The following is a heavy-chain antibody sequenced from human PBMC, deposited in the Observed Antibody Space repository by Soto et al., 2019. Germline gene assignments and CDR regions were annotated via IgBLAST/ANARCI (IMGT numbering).Heavy chain of an antibody. D-gene: IGHD5-18*01. CDR1: GFTFSSYW. CDR3: ARDGGYVDTAIYYYYYGMDV. Sequence: PGGSLRLSCAASGFTFSSYWMSWVRQAPGKGLEWVANIKQDGSEKYYVDSVKGRFTISRDNAKNSLYLQMNSLRAEGTAVYYCARDGGYVDTAIYYYYYGMDVWGQGTTVTVSS. V-gene: IGHV3-7*01. J-gene: IGHJ6*02. CDR2: IKQDGSEK.